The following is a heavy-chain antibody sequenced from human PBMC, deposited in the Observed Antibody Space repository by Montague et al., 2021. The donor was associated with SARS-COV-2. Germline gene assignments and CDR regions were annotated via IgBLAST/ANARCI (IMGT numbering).Heavy chain of an antibody. D-gene: IGHD1-1*01. CDR3: AKVNERERAIYYYGMDV. CDR2: IYSDGRT. J-gene: IGHJ6*02. Sequence: SRRLSFAATGFSFNTHVVTWVRQSPGKGLEWVAIIYSDGRTYYGDSVKGRFTISTGSSKTTLYVQMNNLRPEDTAVYYCAKVNERERAIYYYGMDVWGQGTTVTVS. CDR1: GFSFNTHV. V-gene: IGHV3-23*03.